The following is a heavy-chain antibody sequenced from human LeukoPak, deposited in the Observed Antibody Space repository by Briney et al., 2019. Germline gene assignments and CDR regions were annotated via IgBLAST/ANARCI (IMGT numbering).Heavy chain of an antibody. J-gene: IGHJ6*02. CDR3: ARATLLDCTSGVCVFYYYGMDV. CDR1: GYTFTSHD. CDR2: MSPKSGDT. D-gene: IGHD2-8*01. Sequence: EASVKVSCTASGYTFTSHDINWVRQTTGQGLEWMGWMSPKSGDTGYAQSFQGRVNMTRDTSTGTAYMELGSLRSDDTAVYYCARATLLDCTSGVCVFYYYGMDVWGQGTTVTVSS. V-gene: IGHV1-8*01.